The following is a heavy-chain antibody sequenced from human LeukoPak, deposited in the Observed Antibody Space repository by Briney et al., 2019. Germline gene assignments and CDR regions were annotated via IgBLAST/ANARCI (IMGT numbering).Heavy chain of an antibody. J-gene: IGHJ4*02. CDR3: ARGRRRIAAPGATPPAPYFDF. D-gene: IGHD6-13*01. V-gene: IGHV3-21*01. CDR1: GFTFSSYS. CDR2: ISSSSSYI. Sequence: GGSLRLSCAASGFTFSSYSMNWVRQAPGKGLEWVSSISSSSSYIYYADSVKGRFTISRDNAKNSLYLQMNSLRAEDTAVYYCARGRRRIAAPGATPPAPYFDFWGQGTLVTVSS.